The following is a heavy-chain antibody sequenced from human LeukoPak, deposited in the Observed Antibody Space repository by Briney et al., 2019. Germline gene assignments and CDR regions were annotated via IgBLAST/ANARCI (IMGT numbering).Heavy chain of an antibody. CDR2: IYSGDNT. CDR3: ARDYDGYADY. Sequence: GGSLRLSCAASGFIVSSNSMTWVRQAPGKGLEWVSLIYSGDNTYYADSVKGRFTISRDNSKNTLYLQMNSLRAEDTAVYYCARDYDGYADYWGQGTLLTVSS. D-gene: IGHD5-24*01. V-gene: IGHV3-66*01. J-gene: IGHJ4*02. CDR1: GFIVSSNS.